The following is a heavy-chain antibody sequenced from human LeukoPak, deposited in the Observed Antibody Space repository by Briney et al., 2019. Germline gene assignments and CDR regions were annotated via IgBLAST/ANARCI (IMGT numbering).Heavy chain of an antibody. CDR1: GFTFSSYA. CDR2: ISGSGGST. V-gene: IGHV3-23*01. CDR3: AKVGRRRTRLLSWLDP. Sequence: GGSLRLSCAASGFTFSSYAMSWVRQAPGKGLEWVSAISGSGGSTYYADSVKGRFTISRDNSKNTLYLQMNSLRAEDTAVYYCAKVGRRRTRLLSWLDPWGQGTLVTVSS. J-gene: IGHJ5*02. D-gene: IGHD3-16*01.